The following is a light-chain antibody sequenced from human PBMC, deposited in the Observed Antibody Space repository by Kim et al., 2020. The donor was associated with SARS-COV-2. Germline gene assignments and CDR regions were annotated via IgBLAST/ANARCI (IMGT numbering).Light chain of an antibody. CDR1: QSVSSSY. V-gene: IGKV3-20*01. Sequence: LSPGERATLSCRASQSVSSSYLAWYQQKPGQAPRLLIYGASSRATGIPDRFSGSGSGTDFTITISRLEPEDFAVYYCQQYGSSPYTFGQGTKLEI. CDR2: GAS. J-gene: IGKJ2*01. CDR3: QQYGSSPYT.